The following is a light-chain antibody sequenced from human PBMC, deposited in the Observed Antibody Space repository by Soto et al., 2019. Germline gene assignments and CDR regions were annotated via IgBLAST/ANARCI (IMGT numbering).Light chain of an antibody. CDR3: QQSGSSPLT. Sequence: IVLAQSPGRLSCSPVEIATLSCRAGHSVSSSYLSWYQQKPVQAPRLLIYGASTRAPGIPDRFSGSGSGTDFTLTISRLEPADFAVYYCQQSGSSPLTFGGGTKVDTK. V-gene: IGKV3-20*01. CDR1: HSVSSSY. J-gene: IGKJ4*01. CDR2: GAS.